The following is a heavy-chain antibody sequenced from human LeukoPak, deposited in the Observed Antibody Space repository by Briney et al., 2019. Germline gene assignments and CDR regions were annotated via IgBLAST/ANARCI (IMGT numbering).Heavy chain of an antibody. D-gene: IGHD6-13*01. J-gene: IGHJ4*02. Sequence: GGSLRLSCEASGFSFPYGMSWVRQAPGKGLEWVSVIYSGGSTYYADSVKGRFSISRDNSKNTLYLQMNSLRAEDTALYYCASGKVYSSSWAYFDYWGQGTLVTVSS. V-gene: IGHV3-53*01. CDR2: IYSGGST. CDR1: GFSFPYG. CDR3: ASGKVYSSSWAYFDY.